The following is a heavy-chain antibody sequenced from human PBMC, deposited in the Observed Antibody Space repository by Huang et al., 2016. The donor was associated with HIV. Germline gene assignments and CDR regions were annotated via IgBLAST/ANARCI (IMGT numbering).Heavy chain of an antibody. CDR3: ARQWTILEWLLGLDV. J-gene: IGHJ6*02. V-gene: IGHV4-34*02. Sequence: QMQLQQRGAGLLKPSETLSLTCGVSGGSFTGNYLTWIRQAPGKGLGWIGEVNDSGATNYNPSLNSRVTISLDKSKRELSLNLRSVTAADTAVYYCARQWTILEWLLGLDVWGQGTTVSVSS. D-gene: IGHD3-3*01. CDR2: VNDSGAT. CDR1: GGSFTGNY.